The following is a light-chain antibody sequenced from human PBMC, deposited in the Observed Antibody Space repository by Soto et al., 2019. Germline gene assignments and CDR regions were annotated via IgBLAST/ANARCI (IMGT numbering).Light chain of an antibody. CDR3: LSYTSSDTYV. CDR2: DVT. Sequence: QSALTQPASVSGAPGQSITISCTGTSTDVGGYKYVSWYQQHPGKAPKFMIYDVTSRPSGISNRFSGSKSGNTAFPIISGLQAEDEADYYCLSYTSSDTYVFGTGTKVTVL. V-gene: IGLV2-14*01. J-gene: IGLJ1*01. CDR1: STDVGGYKY.